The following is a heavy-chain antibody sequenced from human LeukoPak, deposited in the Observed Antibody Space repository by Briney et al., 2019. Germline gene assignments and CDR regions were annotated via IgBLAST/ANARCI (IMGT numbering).Heavy chain of an antibody. CDR3: ARAGNFSWGELDP. V-gene: IGHV3-21*04. J-gene: IGHJ5*02. Sequence: GGSLRLSCAASGFSFSTYSMNWVRQAPGKGLEWVAYISGGSGYIYYADSVKGRFTVSRDNAENSLYLQMNSLRAEDTAVYYCARAGNFSWGELDPWGQGILVTVSS. CDR2: ISGGSGYI. D-gene: IGHD1-7*01. CDR1: GFSFSTYS.